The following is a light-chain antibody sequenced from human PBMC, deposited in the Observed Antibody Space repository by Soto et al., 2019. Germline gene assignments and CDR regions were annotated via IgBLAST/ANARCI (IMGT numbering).Light chain of an antibody. J-gene: IGKJ1*01. CDR1: QSVSSN. CDR2: GAS. V-gene: IGKV3-15*01. Sequence: ERVMSLSPATLSVSKGERATLSCRASQSVSSNLAWYQQKPGQAPRLLIYGASTRATGIPARFSGSGSGTEFTLTISSLQSEDFAVYYCQQYNNWPKTFGQGTKVDI. CDR3: QQYNNWPKT.